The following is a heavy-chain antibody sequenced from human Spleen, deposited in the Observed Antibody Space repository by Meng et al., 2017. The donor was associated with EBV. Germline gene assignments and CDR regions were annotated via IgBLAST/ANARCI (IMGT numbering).Heavy chain of an antibody. J-gene: IGHJ4*02. V-gene: IGHV3-30*03. CDR2: ISSDGRNK. D-gene: IGHD2-2*01. Sequence: QVQLVESGGGVVQPWRSLSLSCAASGFTFRSSVMHWVRQAPGKGLEWVTIISSDGRNKYYADSVKGRFTISRDNSKNTLYLQMNSLRVEDTAVYFCARDDGGYQLDYWGQGTLVTVSS. CDR1: GFTFRSSV. CDR3: ARDDGGYQLDY.